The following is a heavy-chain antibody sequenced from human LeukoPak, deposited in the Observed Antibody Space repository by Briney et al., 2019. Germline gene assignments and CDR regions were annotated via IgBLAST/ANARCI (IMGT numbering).Heavy chain of an antibody. J-gene: IGHJ4*02. D-gene: IGHD5-18*01. CDR1: GFTFGSFA. Sequence: GGSLSLSCEASGFTFGSFAMYWVRQAPGKGLDCIAGIFGSGGSPHYADSVKGRFTISRDNSKNTVYLQINSLRAEDTAVYYCGKTTAGYSSGEKPAWPVDYWGQGTLVTVSS. V-gene: IGHV3-23*01. CDR3: GKTTAGYSSGEKPAWPVDY. CDR2: IFGSGGSP.